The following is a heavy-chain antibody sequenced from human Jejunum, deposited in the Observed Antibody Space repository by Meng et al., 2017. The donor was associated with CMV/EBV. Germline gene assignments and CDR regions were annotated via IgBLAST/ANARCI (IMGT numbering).Heavy chain of an antibody. CDR2: ISYDGGNE. D-gene: IGHD4-11*01. J-gene: IGHJ4*02. V-gene: IGHV3-30-3*01. CDR1: GFTFNTYP. Sequence: AASGFTFNTYPIPWVRQAPGKGLEWVALISYDGGNEYYADSVKGRFTISRDSSKSTLYLQMNSLRGEDSAIYYCARENDYSNYFDQWGRGTLVTVSS. CDR3: ARENDYSNYFDQ.